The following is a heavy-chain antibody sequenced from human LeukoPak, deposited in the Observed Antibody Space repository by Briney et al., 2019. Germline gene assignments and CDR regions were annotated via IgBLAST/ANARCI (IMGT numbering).Heavy chain of an antibody. CDR1: GFTFSSYE. J-gene: IGHJ5*02. Sequence: GGSLRLSCAASGFTFSSYEMNWVRQAPGKGLEWVSYIGSSGSTIYYADSVKGRFTISRDNAKNSLYLQMNSLRAEDTAVYYCARDRNLVVTAIGWFDPWGQGTLVTVSS. V-gene: IGHV3-48*03. D-gene: IGHD2-21*02. CDR2: IGSSGSTI. CDR3: ARDRNLVVTAIGWFDP.